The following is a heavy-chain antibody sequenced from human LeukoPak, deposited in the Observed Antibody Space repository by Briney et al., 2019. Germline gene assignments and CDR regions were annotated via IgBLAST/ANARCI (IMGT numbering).Heavy chain of an antibody. J-gene: IGHJ4*02. D-gene: IGHD2-21*01. CDR3: AKDLSQEGEEEAGFDY. V-gene: IGHV3-33*06. Sequence: GGSLRLSCAASGFTFSSYGMHWVRQAPGKELEWVAVIWYDGSNKYYADSVKGRFTISRDNSKNTLYLQMNSLRAEDTAVYYCAKDLSQEGEEEAGFDYWGQGTLVTVFS. CDR1: GFTFSSYG. CDR2: IWYDGSNK.